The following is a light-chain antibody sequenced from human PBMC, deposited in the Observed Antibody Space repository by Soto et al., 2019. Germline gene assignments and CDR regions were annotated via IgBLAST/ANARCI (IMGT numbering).Light chain of an antibody. Sequence: EIVLTQSPGTLSLSPGDTVALSCRASQSVSSSYLAWYQQRPGQAPRPLIYGASSRATGIPDRFSGSGSETDFTLTISRLEPEDFAVYYCQQYGSSATTFGQGTKLEVK. CDR3: QQYGSSATT. V-gene: IGKV3-20*01. CDR2: GAS. CDR1: QSVSSSY. J-gene: IGKJ2*01.